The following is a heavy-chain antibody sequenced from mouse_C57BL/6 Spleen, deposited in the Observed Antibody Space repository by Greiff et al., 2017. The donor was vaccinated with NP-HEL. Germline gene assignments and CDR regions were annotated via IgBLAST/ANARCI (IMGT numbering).Heavy chain of an antibody. CDR1: GYAFSSSW. D-gene: IGHD3-3*01. J-gene: IGHJ2*01. CDR3: ARGGDVNFDY. V-gene: IGHV1-82*01. Sequence: VQLQQSGPELVKPGASVKISCKASGYAFSSSWMNWVKQRPGKGLEWIGRIYPGDGDTNYNGKFKGKATLTADKSSSTAYMQLSSLTSEDSAVYFCARGGDVNFDYWGQGTTLTVSS. CDR2: IYPGDGDT.